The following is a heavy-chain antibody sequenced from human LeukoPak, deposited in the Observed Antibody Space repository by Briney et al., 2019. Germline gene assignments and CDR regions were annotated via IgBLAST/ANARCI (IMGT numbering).Heavy chain of an antibody. Sequence: GGSLRLSCAASGFTFSSYSMNWVRQAPGKGLEWVSYISSSSSTIYYADSVKGRFTISRDNAKNSLYLQMNSLRAEDTAVYYCARASIAAAGGTDYWGQGTLVTVSS. CDR1: GFTFSSYS. V-gene: IGHV3-48*01. D-gene: IGHD6-13*01. CDR3: ARASIAAAGGTDY. CDR2: ISSSSSTI. J-gene: IGHJ4*02.